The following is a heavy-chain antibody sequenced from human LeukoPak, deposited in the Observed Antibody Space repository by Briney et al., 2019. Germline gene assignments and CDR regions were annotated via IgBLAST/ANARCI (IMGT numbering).Heavy chain of an antibody. CDR3: AKSGSSSWYPYYFDY. Sequence: PGGSLRLSCAASGFTFSSYAMSWVRQAPGKGLEWVSAISGSGGSTYYADSVKGRFTISRDNSKNTLYLQMNSLRVEDTAVYYCAKSGSSSWYPYYFDYWGQGTLVTVSS. CDR2: ISGSGGST. V-gene: IGHV3-23*01. CDR1: GFTFSSYA. D-gene: IGHD6-13*01. J-gene: IGHJ4*02.